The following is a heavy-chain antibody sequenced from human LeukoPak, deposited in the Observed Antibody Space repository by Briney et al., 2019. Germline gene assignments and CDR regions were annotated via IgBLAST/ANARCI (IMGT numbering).Heavy chain of an antibody. V-gene: IGHV1-2*06. D-gene: IGHD2-2*01. Sequence: ASVKVSCKASGYTFTGYYMHWVRQAPGQGLEWMGRINPNNGGTNYAQKFQGRVTMTRDTSISTAYMELSRLRSDDTAVYYCASGRDIVVVPAAHTYGMDVWGQGTTVTVSS. J-gene: IGHJ6*02. CDR2: INPNNGGT. CDR3: ASGRDIVVVPAAHTYGMDV. CDR1: GYTFTGYY.